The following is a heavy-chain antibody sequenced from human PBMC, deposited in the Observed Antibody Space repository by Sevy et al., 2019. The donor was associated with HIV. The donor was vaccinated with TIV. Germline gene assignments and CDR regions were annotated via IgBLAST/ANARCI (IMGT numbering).Heavy chain of an antibody. V-gene: IGHV3-74*01. J-gene: IGHJ4*01. D-gene: IGHD2-8*01. Sequence: GGSLRLSCAASRFTFTNYWMHWVRQAPGKGLVWVSRVANDGSGTNYADSVKGRFTISRDNAKNTVYLQMNSLRAEDTAVYYCTRDMYGIDYWGHGTLVTVSS. CDR2: VANDGSGT. CDR3: TRDMYGIDY. CDR1: RFTFTNYW.